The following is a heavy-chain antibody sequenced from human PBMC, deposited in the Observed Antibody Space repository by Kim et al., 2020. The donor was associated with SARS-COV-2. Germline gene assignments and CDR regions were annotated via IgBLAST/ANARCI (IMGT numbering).Heavy chain of an antibody. CDR3: VRGGMDYFDY. D-gene: IGHD2-8*01. Sequence: SETLSLTCTVSGGSIRSYYWSWIRQPPGKELEYIGYVYYGGSTNYNPSLKSRVTMSVDTSKNQFSLKLISVTAADTAVYYCVRGGMDYFDYWGQGTLVTV. CDR2: VYYGGST. V-gene: IGHV4-59*01. CDR1: GGSIRSYY. J-gene: IGHJ4*02.